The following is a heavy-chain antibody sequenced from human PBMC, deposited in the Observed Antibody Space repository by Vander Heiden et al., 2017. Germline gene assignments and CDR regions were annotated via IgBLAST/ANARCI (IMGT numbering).Heavy chain of an antibody. D-gene: IGHD6-19*01. J-gene: IGHJ4*02. CDR1: GFTFSSYG. V-gene: IGHV3-23*01. Sequence: EVPLLESGGGLVQPGESLGLSCAGSGFTFSSYGMNWVRQAPGKGLEWFSGLSASGISTYYADSVKGRFTISRDNSKNTVYVQMNSLRADDTAVYYCAKGEYSSGWGPFDYWGQGTLVTVSS. CDR3: AKGEYSSGWGPFDY. CDR2: LSASGIST.